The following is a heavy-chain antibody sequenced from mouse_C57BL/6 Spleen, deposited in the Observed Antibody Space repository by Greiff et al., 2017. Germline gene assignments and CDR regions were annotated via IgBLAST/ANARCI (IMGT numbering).Heavy chain of an antibody. V-gene: IGHV1-61*01. Sequence: QVQLQQPGAELVRPGSSVKLSCKASGYTFTSYWMDWVKQRPGQGLEWIGNIYPSDSETHYNQKFKDKATLTVDKSSSTAYMQLSSLTSEDSAVYYCARRGYDYGRGVWGQGTTLTVSS. CDR2: IYPSDSET. CDR1: GYTFTSYW. D-gene: IGHD2-4*01. J-gene: IGHJ2*01. CDR3: ARRGYDYGRGV.